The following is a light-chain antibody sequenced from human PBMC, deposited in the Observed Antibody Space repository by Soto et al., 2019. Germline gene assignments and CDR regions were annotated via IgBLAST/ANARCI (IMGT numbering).Light chain of an antibody. CDR1: QSVRSN. CDR2: GAS. J-gene: IGKJ4*01. CDR3: QQYYDWPPVT. V-gene: IGKV3-15*01. Sequence: EILMTQSPDTLSVSPGERATLSCRASQSVRSNLAWYQQKPGQAPRLLIYGASARATGVPARFSGSGSETDFTLTISSLQSEDFAVYYCQQYYDWPPVTFGGGTKVET.